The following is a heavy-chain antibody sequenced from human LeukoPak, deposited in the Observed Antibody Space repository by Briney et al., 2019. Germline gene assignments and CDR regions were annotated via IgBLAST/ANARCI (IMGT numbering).Heavy chain of an antibody. CDR3: ARRRHCTSTSCLLERDAFDI. CDR1: GFTFSSYS. CDR2: ISSSSSYI. V-gene: IGHV3-21*01. J-gene: IGHJ3*02. D-gene: IGHD2-2*01. Sequence: GGSLRLSCAASGFTFSSYSMNWVRQAPGQGLEWVSSISSSSSYIYYADSVTGRFTISRDNAKNSLYLQINSLRAEDTAVYYCARRRHCTSTSCLLERDAFDIWGQGTMVTVSS.